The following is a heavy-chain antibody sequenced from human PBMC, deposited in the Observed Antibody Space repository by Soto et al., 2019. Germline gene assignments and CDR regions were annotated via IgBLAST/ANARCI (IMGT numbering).Heavy chain of an antibody. Sequence: SLILSCAASGFMLGDYGMHWVRQAPGKGLEWVSGISWNSGSIGYAASVQGRFTISRDNAKNSLYLQMNSLRPDDTAFYYCAKDYLTAGYNSGWYDHWGQGALVTVSS. V-gene: IGHV3-9*01. D-gene: IGHD6-19*01. J-gene: IGHJ5*02. CDR1: GFMLGDYG. CDR3: AKDYLTAGYNSGWYDH. CDR2: ISWNSGSI.